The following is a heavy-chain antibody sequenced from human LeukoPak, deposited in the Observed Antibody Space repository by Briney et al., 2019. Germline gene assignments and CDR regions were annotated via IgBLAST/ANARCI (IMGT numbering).Heavy chain of an antibody. CDR2: ISSSPINI. J-gene: IGHJ5*02. D-gene: IGHD1-1*01. Sequence: PGGSLRLSCAASVFTFSDYGMNWVRRAPGEGVEGVSYISSSPINIYYADSVRGRFTISRDNAKNSVFLQMNSLRAEHTAVYYCARGSADDDDKWIDPWGQGTLVTVSS. CDR3: ARGSADDDDKWIDP. V-gene: IGHV3-48*03. CDR1: VFTFSDYG.